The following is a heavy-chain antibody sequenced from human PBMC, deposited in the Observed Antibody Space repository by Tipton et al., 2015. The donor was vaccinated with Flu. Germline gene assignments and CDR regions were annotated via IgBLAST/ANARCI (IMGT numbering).Heavy chain of an antibody. V-gene: IGHV3-48*03. Sequence: SLRLSCATSGFTFSSYEMNWARQAPGKGLEWVSYISSSGSTIYFADSVKGRFTISRDNAKNSLYLQMHSLRAEDTAVYYCARVWGYSYYFDFRGQGTLVTVSS. CDR1: GFTFSSYE. D-gene: IGHD3-16*01. J-gene: IGHJ4*02. CDR2: ISSSGSTI. CDR3: ARVWGYSYYFDF.